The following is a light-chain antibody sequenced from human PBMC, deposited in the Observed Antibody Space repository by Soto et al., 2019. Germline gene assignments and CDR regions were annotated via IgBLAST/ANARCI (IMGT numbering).Light chain of an antibody. Sequence: IVVTQSPATLSVSPGERVTLSCRASQGVCSNLAWYQQRPGQAPRLLIYDASTRDTGIPDRFSGSGSGTEFDLTISSLQSEDFAVYYCQQFNIGHHMLAFGGGTKLEMK. CDR3: QQFNIGHHMLA. V-gene: IGKV3-15*01. CDR1: QGVCSN. CDR2: DAS. J-gene: IGKJ4*01.